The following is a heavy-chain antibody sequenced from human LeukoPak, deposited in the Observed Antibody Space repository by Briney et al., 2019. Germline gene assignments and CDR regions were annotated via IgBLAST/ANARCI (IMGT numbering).Heavy chain of an antibody. CDR1: GGSFSGYY. Sequence: PSETLSLTCAVYGGSFSGYYWSWIRQPPGKGLEWIGEINHSGSTNYNPSLKSRVTISVDTSKNQFSLNLNSVTAADTAIYYCARVESSSWYTPWGQGTLVTVSS. D-gene: IGHD6-13*01. CDR3: ARVESSSWYTP. CDR2: INHSGST. V-gene: IGHV4-34*01. J-gene: IGHJ5*02.